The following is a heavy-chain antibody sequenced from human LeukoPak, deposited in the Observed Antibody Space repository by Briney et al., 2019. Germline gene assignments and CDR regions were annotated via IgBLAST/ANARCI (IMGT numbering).Heavy chain of an antibody. Sequence: SVKVSCKASGGTFSSYAISWVRQAPGQGLEWMGGIIPIFGTANYAQKFQGRVTITADESTSTAYMELSSLRSEDTAVYYCARGASYYYDSSGYYRFDYWGQGTLVTVSS. CDR1: GGTFSSYA. CDR2: IIPIFGTA. D-gene: IGHD3-22*01. V-gene: IGHV1-69*01. CDR3: ARGASYYYDSSGYYRFDY. J-gene: IGHJ4*02.